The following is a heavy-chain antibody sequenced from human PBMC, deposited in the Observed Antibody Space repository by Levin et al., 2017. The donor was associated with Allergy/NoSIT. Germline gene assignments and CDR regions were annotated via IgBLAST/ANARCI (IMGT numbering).Heavy chain of an antibody. CDR3: AGYSTDSAFDI. CDR1: GFIFDDYD. J-gene: IGHJ3*02. Sequence: GESLKISCAASGFIFDDYDMNWVRQVPGRAPEWVSGISWNAAVTRYADSVKGRFTISRDNAMNFVFLQMNSLRSEDAALYYFAGYSTDSAFDIWGQGTLVTVSS. V-gene: IGHV3-20*04. CDR2: ISWNAAVT. D-gene: IGHD6-13*01.